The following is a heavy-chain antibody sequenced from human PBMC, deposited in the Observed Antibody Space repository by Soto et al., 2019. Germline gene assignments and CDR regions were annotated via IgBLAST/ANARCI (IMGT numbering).Heavy chain of an antibody. CDR3: VINSGWFNT. J-gene: IGHJ5*02. Sequence: QLLQSGGGLVQPGGSLTLSCAASGFTFGTTDMSWVRQAPGEGLEWVSTIDGSGGITYYADSVKGRFTISRDNSRNTVYLQMNSLRGDDTALYYCVINSGWFNTWGQGALVTVSS. D-gene: IGHD3-10*01. V-gene: IGHV3-23*01. CDR2: IDGSGGIT. CDR1: GFTFGTTD.